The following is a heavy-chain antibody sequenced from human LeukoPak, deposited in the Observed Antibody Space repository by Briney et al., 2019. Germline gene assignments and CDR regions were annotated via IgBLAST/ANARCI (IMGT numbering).Heavy chain of an antibody. CDR2: IKNKDNNYAT. J-gene: IGHJ3*01. CDR3: ARVRGGNWYAFDL. V-gene: IGHV3-72*01. D-gene: IGHD3-16*01. Sequence: GGSLRLSCAASGFTFSSYWMSWVRQAPGKGLEWVGRIKNKDNNYATEYAAAVRGRFIISGDDSKNSLYLQMNSLKTDDTAVYYCARVRGGNWYAFDLWGQGTMVSVSS. CDR1: GFTFSSYW.